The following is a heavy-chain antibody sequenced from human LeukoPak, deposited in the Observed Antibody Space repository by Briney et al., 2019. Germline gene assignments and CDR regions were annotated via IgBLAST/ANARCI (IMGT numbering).Heavy chain of an antibody. CDR2: INLNSGGT. J-gene: IGHJ3*02. Sequence: ASVKVSCKASGYTFTGYYMHWVRQAPGQGLEWMGWINLNSGGTNYAQKFQGRVTMTRDTSISTAYMELSRLRSDDTAVYYCARSPLRWEADIWGQGTMVTVSS. CDR3: ARSPLRWEADI. V-gene: IGHV1-2*02. CDR1: GYTFTGYY. D-gene: IGHD4-23*01.